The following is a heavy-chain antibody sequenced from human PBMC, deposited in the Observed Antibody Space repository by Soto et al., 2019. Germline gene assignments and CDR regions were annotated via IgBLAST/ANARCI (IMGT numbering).Heavy chain of an antibody. CDR3: ARDQLRFLEWLSYGMDV. J-gene: IGHJ6*02. D-gene: IGHD3-3*01. CDR2: IKQDGSEE. CDR1: GFTFSSYW. Sequence: GGSLRLSCAASGFTFSSYWMSWVRQAPGKGLEWVANIKQDGSEEYYVDSVKGRFTISRDNAKNSLYLQMNSLRAEDTAVYYCARDQLRFLEWLSYGMDVWGQGTTVTVSS. V-gene: IGHV3-7*03.